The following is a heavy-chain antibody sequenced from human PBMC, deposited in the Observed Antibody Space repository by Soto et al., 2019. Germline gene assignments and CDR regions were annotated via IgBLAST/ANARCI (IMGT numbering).Heavy chain of an antibody. CDR3: ARGGGYCGGGSCYSSFAIDY. Sequence: ASVKVSCKASGYTFTSYGISWVRQAPGQGLEWMGWISAYNGSTNYAQKLQGRVTVTTDTSTSIAYMELRSLRSDDTAVYYCARGGGYCGGGSCYSSFAIDYGGQGPLVTVSS. D-gene: IGHD2-15*01. V-gene: IGHV1-18*01. CDR1: GYTFTSYG. J-gene: IGHJ4*02. CDR2: ISAYNGST.